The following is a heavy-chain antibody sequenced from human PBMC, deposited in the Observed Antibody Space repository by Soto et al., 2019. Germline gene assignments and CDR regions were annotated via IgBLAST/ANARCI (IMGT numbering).Heavy chain of an antibody. CDR3: ARAGAAGPYYYYYGMDV. D-gene: IGHD6-13*01. V-gene: IGHV3-21*01. Sequence: PGGSLRLSCAASGFTFSSYSINWVRQAPGKGLEWVSSISSSSSYIYYADSVKGRFTISRDNAKNSLYLQMNSLRAEDTAVYYCARAGAAGPYYYYYGMDVWGQGTKVTVSS. CDR2: ISSSSSYI. J-gene: IGHJ6*02. CDR1: GFTFSSYS.